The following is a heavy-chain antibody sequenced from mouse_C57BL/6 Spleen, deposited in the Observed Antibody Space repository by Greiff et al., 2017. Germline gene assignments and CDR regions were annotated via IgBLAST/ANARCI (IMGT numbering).Heavy chain of an antibody. CDR2: IDPSDSET. CDR3: ARGNYYGPRYFDV. J-gene: IGHJ1*03. CDR1: GYTFTSYW. D-gene: IGHD1-1*01. Sequence: VQLQQPGAELVRPGSSVKLSCKASGYTFTSYWMHWVKQRPIQGLEWIGNIDPSDSETHYNQKFKDKATLTVDKSSSTAYMQLSSLTSEDSAVYYCARGNYYGPRYFDVWGTGTTVTVSS. V-gene: IGHV1-52*01.